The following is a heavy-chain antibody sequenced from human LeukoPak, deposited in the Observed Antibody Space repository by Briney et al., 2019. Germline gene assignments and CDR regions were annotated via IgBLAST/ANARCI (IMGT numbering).Heavy chain of an antibody. CDR2: ISRGGSTI. CDR3: ARYGTTTAAFDI. CDR1: GFTFSDYY. D-gene: IGHD1-7*01. J-gene: IGHJ3*02. V-gene: IGHV3-11*01. Sequence: PGGSLRLSCAASGFTFSDYYMNWIRQAPGKGLEWVSYISRGGSTIYYADSVKGRFTISRDNAKNSLYLQMNSLRVEDTAVYYCARYGTTTAAFDIWGQGTMVTVSS.